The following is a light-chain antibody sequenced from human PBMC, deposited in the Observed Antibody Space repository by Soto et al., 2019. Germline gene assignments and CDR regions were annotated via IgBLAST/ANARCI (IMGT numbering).Light chain of an antibody. CDR3: AAWDDSLNGPV. CDR2: EVT. CDR1: SNDVGGYHY. Sequence: QSVLTQPPAASGSPGQSVTISCTGTSNDVGGYHYVSWYQQYPGKVPKLIISEVTKRPSGVPDRFSGSRSGTSASLAISGLQSEDEADYYCAAWDDSLNGPVFGGGTKLTVL. V-gene: IGLV2-8*01. J-gene: IGLJ2*01.